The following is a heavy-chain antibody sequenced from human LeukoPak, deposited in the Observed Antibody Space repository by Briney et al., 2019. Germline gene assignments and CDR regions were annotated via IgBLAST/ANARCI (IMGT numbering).Heavy chain of an antibody. D-gene: IGHD4-11*01. CDR1: GFTFSDYT. CDR3: ARDRTTVTPFYMDV. CDR2: ITPRGDYI. Sequence: GGSLRLSCAASGFTFSDYTMSWVRQAPGKGLEWVSSITPRGDYIYYADSLKGRFTISRDNAKNSLYLQMSSLRAEDTAVYYCARDRTTVTPFYMDVWGKGTTVTVSS. V-gene: IGHV3-21*01. J-gene: IGHJ6*03.